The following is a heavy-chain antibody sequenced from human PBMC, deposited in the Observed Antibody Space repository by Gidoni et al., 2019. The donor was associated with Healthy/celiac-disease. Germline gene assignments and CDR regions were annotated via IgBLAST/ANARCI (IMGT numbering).Heavy chain of an antibody. D-gene: IGHD3-22*01. V-gene: IGHV3-30*04. CDR2: ISYDGSNK. CDR3: AREWRYYYDSSGYYYEDHWYFDL. Sequence: QVQLVESGGGVVQPGRSLRLSCAASGFTFSSYAMPWVRPAPGKGLEWVAVISYDGSNKYYADSVKGRFTISRDNSKNTLYLQMNSLRAEDTAVYYCAREWRYYYDSSGYYYEDHWYFDLWGRGTLVTVSS. CDR1: GFTFSSYA. J-gene: IGHJ2*01.